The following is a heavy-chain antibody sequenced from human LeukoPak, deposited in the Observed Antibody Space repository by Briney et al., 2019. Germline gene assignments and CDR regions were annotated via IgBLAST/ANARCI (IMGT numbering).Heavy chain of an antibody. CDR3: ARWSRYYYCYGMDV. D-gene: IGHD2-15*01. CDR1: GGSFSGYY. Sequence: PSETLSLTCAVYGGSFSGYYWSWIRQPPGKGLEWIGEINHSGSTNYNPSLKSRVTISVDTSKNQFSLKLSSVTAADTAVCYCARWSRYYYCYGMDVWGQGTTVTVSS. J-gene: IGHJ6*02. V-gene: IGHV4-34*01. CDR2: INHSGST.